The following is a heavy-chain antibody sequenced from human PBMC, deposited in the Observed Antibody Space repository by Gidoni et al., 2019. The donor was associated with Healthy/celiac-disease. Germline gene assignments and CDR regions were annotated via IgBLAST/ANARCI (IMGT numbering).Heavy chain of an antibody. Sequence: VQLVQSGAEVTKPGSSVKVSCKASGGTFSSYSIRWVRQAPGQGLEWMGGIIPIFGTANYAQKFQGRVTITADKSTSTAYMELSSLRSEDTAVYYCAAGLYDSSGYYAKPLDWGQGTLVTVSS. D-gene: IGHD3-22*01. CDR3: AAGLYDSSGYYAKPLD. V-gene: IGHV1-69*06. J-gene: IGHJ4*02. CDR2: IIPIFGTA. CDR1: GGTFSSYS.